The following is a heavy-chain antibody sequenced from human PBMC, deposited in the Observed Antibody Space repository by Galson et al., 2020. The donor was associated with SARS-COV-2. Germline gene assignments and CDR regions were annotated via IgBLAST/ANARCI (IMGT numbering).Heavy chain of an antibody. V-gene: IGHV3-21*01. D-gene: IGHD3-10*01. CDR2: ISSSSSYI. J-gene: IGHJ4*02. CDR1: GFTFSSYS. CDR3: ARAYGSGRHIDY. Sequence: GDSLKISCAASGFTFSSYSMNWVRQAPGKGLEWVSSISSSSSYIYYADSVKGRFTISRDNAKNSLYLQMNSLRAEDTAVYYCARAYGSGRHIDYWGQGTLITVSS.